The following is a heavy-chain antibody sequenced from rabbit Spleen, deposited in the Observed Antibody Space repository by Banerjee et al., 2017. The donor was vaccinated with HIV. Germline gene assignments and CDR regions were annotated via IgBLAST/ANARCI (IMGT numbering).Heavy chain of an antibody. J-gene: IGHJ6*01. V-gene: IGHV1S40*01. CDR3: ARDTSSSFSSYGMDL. Sequence: QSLEESGGDLVKPGASLTLTCTASGDSFSSSSYMCWVRQAPGKGLEWIACIDAGSSGFTYFASWAKGRFTCSKTSSTTATLQMTRLTVADTATYFCARDTSSSFSSYGMDLWGPGTLVTVS. CDR1: GDSFSSSSY. CDR2: IDAGSSGFT. D-gene: IGHD1-1*01.